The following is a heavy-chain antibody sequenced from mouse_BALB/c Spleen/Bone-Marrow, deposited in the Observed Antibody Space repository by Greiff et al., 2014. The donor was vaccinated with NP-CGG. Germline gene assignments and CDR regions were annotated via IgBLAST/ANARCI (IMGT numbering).Heavy chain of an antibody. CDR1: GFTFSSYG. D-gene: IGHD2-1*01. J-gene: IGHJ2*01. CDR3: ARGNYGNYVDYFDY. Sequence: EVQLVESGGGLVQPGGSLKLSCAASGFTFSSYGMSWVRQTPDKRLELVASINSNGGSTYYTDSVKGRFTISRDNAKNTLSLQMSSLKSEDTAMYYCARGNYGNYVDYFDYWGQGTTLTVSS. CDR2: INSNGGST. V-gene: IGHV5-6-3*01.